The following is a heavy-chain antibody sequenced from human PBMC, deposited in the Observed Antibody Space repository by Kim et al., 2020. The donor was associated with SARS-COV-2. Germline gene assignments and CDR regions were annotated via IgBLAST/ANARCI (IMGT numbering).Heavy chain of an antibody. D-gene: IGHD3-10*01. J-gene: IGHJ4*02. Sequence: RGRFTISRDKSKNTLYLQMNSLRAEDTAVYYCAKLLSSITMVRGVPTFDYWGQGTLVTVSS. CDR3: AKLLSSITMVRGVPTFDY. V-gene: IGHV3-30*02.